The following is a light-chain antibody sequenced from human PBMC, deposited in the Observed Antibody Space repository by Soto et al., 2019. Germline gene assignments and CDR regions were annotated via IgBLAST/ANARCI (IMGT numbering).Light chain of an antibody. V-gene: IGLV2-14*01. J-gene: IGLJ1*01. CDR1: SSDVGGYNY. Sequence: QSALTQPASVSGSPGQSITISCTGTSSDVGGYNYVSWYQQHPGKAPRFMIYEVSNRPSGVSNRISGSKSGSTASLTISGLQAEDEADYYCSSYTTSSTRIFGTGTKLTVL. CDR3: SSYTTSSTRI. CDR2: EVS.